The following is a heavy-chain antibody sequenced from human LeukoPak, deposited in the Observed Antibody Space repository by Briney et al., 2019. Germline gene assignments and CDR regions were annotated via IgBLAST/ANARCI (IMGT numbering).Heavy chain of an antibody. V-gene: IGHV7-4-1*02. CDR3: AREEGGLDV. J-gene: IGHJ6*02. CDR1: GYDFSIYT. CDR2: MNTNTEKA. Sequence: ASVKVSCKPSGYDFSIYTLNWVRQVPGQGPEWMGWMNTNTEKATYAQDFRGRFVFSFDSSVSTAYLEITSLKAADTAVYYCAREEGGLDVWGQGTTVIVSS.